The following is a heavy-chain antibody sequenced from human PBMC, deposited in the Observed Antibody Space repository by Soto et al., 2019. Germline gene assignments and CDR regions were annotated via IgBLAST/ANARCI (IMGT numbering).Heavy chain of an antibody. CDR1: GFTFSSYG. J-gene: IGHJ4*02. Sequence: GGSLRLSCAASGFTFSSYGMHWVRQAPGKGLEWVAVIWYDGSNKYYADSVKGRFTISRDNSKNTLYLQMNSLRAEDTAVYYCARAGDSSSSYGDFDYWGQGTLVTVSS. V-gene: IGHV3-33*01. CDR2: IWYDGSNK. D-gene: IGHD6-13*01. CDR3: ARAGDSSSSYGDFDY.